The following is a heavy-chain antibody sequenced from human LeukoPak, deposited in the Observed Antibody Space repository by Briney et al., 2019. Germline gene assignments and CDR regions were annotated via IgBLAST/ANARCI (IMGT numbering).Heavy chain of an antibody. CDR3: ARRLQEYSSGWFDAFDI. D-gene: IGHD6-19*01. J-gene: IGHJ3*02. CDR2: IYAGDSDT. V-gene: IGHV5-51*01. CDR1: GFSFTSYW. Sequence: GESLKISCKVSGFSFTSYWIGWVRQMPGKGLEWMGIIYAGDSDTRYSPSFQGQVTISVDKSITTAYLQWSSLKASDTAMYYCARRLQEYSSGWFDAFDIWGQGTMVTVSS.